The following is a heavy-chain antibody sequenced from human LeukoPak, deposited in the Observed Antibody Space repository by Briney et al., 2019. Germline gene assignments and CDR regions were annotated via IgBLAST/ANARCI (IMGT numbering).Heavy chain of an antibody. CDR2: IKQDGSEK. CDR3: ARGGYSYGFDAFDI. Sequence: GGSPRLSCAASGFTFSSYWMSWVRQAPGKGLEWVANIKQDGSEKYYVDSVKDRFTISRDNAKNSLYLQMNSLRAEDTAVYYCARGGYSYGFDAFDIWGQGTMVTVSS. D-gene: IGHD5-18*01. J-gene: IGHJ3*02. V-gene: IGHV3-7*04. CDR1: GFTFSSYW.